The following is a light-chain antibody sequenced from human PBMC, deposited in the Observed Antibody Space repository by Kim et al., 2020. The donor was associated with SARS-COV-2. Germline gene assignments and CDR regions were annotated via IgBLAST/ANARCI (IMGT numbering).Light chain of an antibody. V-gene: IGKV2-30*01. CDR2: KVS. J-gene: IGKJ5*01. Sequence: VMTQSPLSLPVTLGQPASISCRSSLSLVYSDGNTYLNWFQQRPGQSPRRLIYKVSNRDSGVPDRFSGSGSGTDFTLKISRVEAEDVGVYYCMQGIHPITFGQGTRLEIK. CDR3: MQGIHPIT. CDR1: LSLVYSDGNTY.